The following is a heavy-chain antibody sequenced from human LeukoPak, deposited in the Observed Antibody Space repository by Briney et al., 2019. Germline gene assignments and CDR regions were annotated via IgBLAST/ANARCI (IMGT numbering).Heavy chain of an antibody. Sequence: GGSLRLSCAASGFTVDDYGMSWVRQAPGKGLEWVSGINWNGGSTGYADSVKGRFTISSDNAKNSLYLQMNSLRAEDTALYYCARDLVSGSSTDDYWGQGTLVTVSS. J-gene: IGHJ4*02. D-gene: IGHD1-26*01. V-gene: IGHV3-20*04. CDR1: GFTVDDYG. CDR3: ARDLVSGSSTDDY. CDR2: INWNGGST.